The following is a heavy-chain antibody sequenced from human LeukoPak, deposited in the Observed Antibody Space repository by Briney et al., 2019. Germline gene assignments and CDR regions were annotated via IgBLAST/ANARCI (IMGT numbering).Heavy chain of an antibody. J-gene: IGHJ4*02. V-gene: IGHV3-23*01. Sequence: GGSLRLSCAASGFTFSSYAMSWVRQAPGKGLEWVSAIGGSGGSTYYADSVKGRFTISRDNSKNTLYLQMNSLRAEDTAVYYCAKVPGQNTVIPDYWGQGTLVTVSS. CDR1: GFTFSSYA. CDR2: IGGSGGST. CDR3: AKVPGQNTVIPDY. D-gene: IGHD4-11*01.